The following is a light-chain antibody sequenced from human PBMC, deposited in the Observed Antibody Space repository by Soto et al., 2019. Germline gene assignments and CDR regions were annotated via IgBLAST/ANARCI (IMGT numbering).Light chain of an antibody. V-gene: IGLV7-43*01. CDR1: TGAVTSGYY. J-gene: IGLJ2*01. CDR2: DSS. CDR3: LLYYGGVPV. Sequence: QAVATQESSLTVSPGGTVTLTCASSTGAVTSGYYPNWFQQKPGQAPRPLIYDSSNRHSWTPARFSGSLLGGKAALTLSGVQPEDEADYYCLLYYGGVPVFGGGTKLTVL.